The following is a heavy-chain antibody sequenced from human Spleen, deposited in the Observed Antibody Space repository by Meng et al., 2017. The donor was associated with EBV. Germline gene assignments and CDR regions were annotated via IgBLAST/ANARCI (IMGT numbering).Heavy chain of an antibody. V-gene: IGHV4-30-4*01. CDR3: ASGSGGNFDF. D-gene: IGHD3-16*01. CDR1: GGSISSGTYY. J-gene: IGHJ4*02. CDR2: IYHNGDT. Sequence: VPLQESGPGLVKPSQTLSLTCSVSGGSISSGTYYWSWIRQPPGRGLEWIGYIYHNGDTYYSPSLQSRLTISVDTSKNQFSLKMSSVTAADTAGYFCASGSGGNFDFWGQGTLVTVSS.